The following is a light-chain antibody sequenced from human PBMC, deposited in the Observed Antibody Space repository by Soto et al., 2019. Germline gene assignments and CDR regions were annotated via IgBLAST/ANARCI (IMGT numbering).Light chain of an antibody. CDR2: AAS. CDR1: QSIRTY. Sequence: DIQMTQSPSSLSASVGDRVTITCRASQSIRTYLNWYQQKPGKAPNLLIYAASSLQGGVPSRFSGSGSGTDFTLTISSLQPEDFATYYCQQSYSTRRTFGQAPKLEIK. CDR3: QQSYSTRRT. J-gene: IGKJ2*01. V-gene: IGKV1-39*01.